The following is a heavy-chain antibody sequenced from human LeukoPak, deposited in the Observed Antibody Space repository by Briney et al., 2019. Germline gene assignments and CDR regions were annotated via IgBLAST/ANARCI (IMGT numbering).Heavy chain of an antibody. V-gene: IGHV4-59*01. D-gene: IGHD3-3*01. Sequence: SETLSLTCTVSGDSFRSYYWSWIRQPPGKGLEWIGYIYYGGSTNYNPSLKSRVTMSVDTSKNQFSLKLNSVTAADTAVYYCARGRNLERFDYWGQGTLVTVSS. CDR3: ARGRNLERFDY. J-gene: IGHJ4*02. CDR1: GDSFRSYY. CDR2: IYYGGST.